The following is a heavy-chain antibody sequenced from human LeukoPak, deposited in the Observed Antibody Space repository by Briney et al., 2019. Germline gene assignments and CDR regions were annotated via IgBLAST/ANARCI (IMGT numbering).Heavy chain of an antibody. CDR3: ARGFYYLDY. CDR2: INHSGST. CDR1: GGSFSGYY. J-gene: IGHJ4*02. V-gene: IGHV4-34*01. Sequence: SGTLSLTCAVYGGSFSGYYWSWIRQPPGKGLEWIGEINHSGSTNYNPSLKSRVTISVDTSKNQFSLKLSSVTAADTAVYYCARGFYYLDYWGQGTLVAVSS.